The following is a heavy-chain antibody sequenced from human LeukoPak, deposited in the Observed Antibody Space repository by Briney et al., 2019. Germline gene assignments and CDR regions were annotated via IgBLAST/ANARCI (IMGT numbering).Heavy chain of an antibody. CDR2: INHSGST. V-gene: IGHV4-34*01. Sequence: SETLSLTCAVYGGSFSGYYWSGIRQPPGKGLEWIGEINHSGSTNYNPSLKSRVTISVDTSKNQFSLKLSSVTAADTAVYYCARDSSGYYWFDPWGQGTLVTVSS. D-gene: IGHD3-22*01. CDR1: GGSFSGYY. CDR3: ARDSSGYYWFDP. J-gene: IGHJ5*02.